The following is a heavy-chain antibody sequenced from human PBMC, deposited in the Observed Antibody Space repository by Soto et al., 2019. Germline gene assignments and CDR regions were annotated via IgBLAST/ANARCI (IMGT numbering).Heavy chain of an antibody. D-gene: IGHD3-16*01. CDR1: GYTFTDFA. CDR3: AREGAHYAPFDL. Sequence: QALLVQSGAEAKQPGASVRVSCKASGYTFTDFALHWVRQAPGHGLEWMGWINVGNGNTGYSRKFQGRVTNDRDMSATTAYIEVTSLTSEDTAIYYSAREGAHYAPFDLWGQGTLVTVSS. CDR2: INVGNGNT. V-gene: IGHV1-3*01. J-gene: IGHJ4*02.